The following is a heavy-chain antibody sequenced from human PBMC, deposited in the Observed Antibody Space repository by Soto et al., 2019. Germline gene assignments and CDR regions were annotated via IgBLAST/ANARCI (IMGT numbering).Heavy chain of an antibody. CDR3: ARDTSNHYYDSSGYYAYYYYGMDV. CDR2: IYYSGST. V-gene: IGHV4-61*01. D-gene: IGHD3-22*01. CDR1: GGSVSSGSYY. J-gene: IGHJ6*02. Sequence: SETLSLTCTVSGGSVSSGSYYWSWIRQPPGKGLEWIGYIYYSGSTNYNPSLKSRVTISVDTSKNQFSLKLISVTAADTAVYYCARDTSNHYYDSSGYYAYYYYGMDVWGQGTTVTVSS.